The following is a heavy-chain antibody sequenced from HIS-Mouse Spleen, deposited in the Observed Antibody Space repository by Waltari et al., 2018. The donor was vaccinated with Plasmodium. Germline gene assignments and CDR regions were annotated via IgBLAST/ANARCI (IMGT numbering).Heavy chain of an antibody. V-gene: IGHV4-31*03. J-gene: IGHJ4*02. CDR2: IYYSGST. CDR1: GGSFSTVGYY. CDR3: ARSIAATVTFYFDY. D-gene: IGHD6-13*01. Sequence: QVQLQESGPGLVKPSQTLSLTCTVSGGSFSTVGYYWSWIRQHPGKGLEWIGYIYYSGSTYYNPSLKSRVTISVDTSKNQFSLKLSSVTAADTAVYYCARSIAATVTFYFDYWGQGTLVTVSS.